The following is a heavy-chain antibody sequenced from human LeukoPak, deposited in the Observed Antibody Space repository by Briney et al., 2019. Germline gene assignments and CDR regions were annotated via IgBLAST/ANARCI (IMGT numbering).Heavy chain of an antibody. CDR2: INHSGST. CDR1: GGSFSGYY. CDR3: SRVGYSYGYFGYYYGMDV. Sequence: PSETLSLTCAVYGGSFSGYYWSWIRQPPGKGLEWIGEINHSGSTNYNPSLKSRVTISVDTSKNQFSLKLSSVTAADTAMYYCSRVGYSYGYFGYYYGMDVWGQGTTVTVSS. V-gene: IGHV4-34*01. J-gene: IGHJ6*02. D-gene: IGHD5-18*01.